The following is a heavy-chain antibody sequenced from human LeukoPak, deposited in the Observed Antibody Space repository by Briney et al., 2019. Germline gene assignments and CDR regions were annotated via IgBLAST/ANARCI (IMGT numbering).Heavy chain of an antibody. Sequence: PGGSLRLSCAASGFTFSNFWMHWVRQAPGKGLVWVSRINSDGSSTSHADSVKGRFTISRDNAKNTLYLQMNSLRAEDTAVYYCTRDSDCSRYTIDDWGQGALVTVSS. J-gene: IGHJ4*02. CDR1: GFTFSNFW. D-gene: IGHD3-16*02. CDR3: TRDSDCSRYTIDD. CDR2: INSDGSST. V-gene: IGHV3-74*01.